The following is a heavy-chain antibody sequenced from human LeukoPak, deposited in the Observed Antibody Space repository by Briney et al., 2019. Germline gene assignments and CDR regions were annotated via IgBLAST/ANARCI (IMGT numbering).Heavy chain of an antibody. Sequence: GGSLRLSCAASGFTFSSYEMNWVRQAPGKGLEWVSSITSSSSYIYYADSVKGRFTISRDNAKNSLYLQMNSLRAEDTAVYYCARRYCSSTSCDALDYWGQGTLVTVSS. CDR2: ITSSSSYI. CDR3: ARRYCSSTSCDALDY. V-gene: IGHV3-21*01. J-gene: IGHJ4*02. D-gene: IGHD2-2*01. CDR1: GFTFSSYE.